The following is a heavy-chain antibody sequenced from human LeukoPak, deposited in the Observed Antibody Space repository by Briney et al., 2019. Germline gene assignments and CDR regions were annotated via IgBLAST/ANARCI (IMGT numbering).Heavy chain of an antibody. CDR3: ANQRSVATAGTFF. V-gene: IGHV3-23*01. CDR1: GFTFSDYG. Sequence: GGSLRLSCAASGFTFSDYGMNWVRQAPGKGLEWVSGMNSNGGSTYYAESVKGRFTISRDSSNNMLYLQMNSLTADDTAIYYCANQRSVATAGTFFWGQGTLVTVSS. D-gene: IGHD6-13*01. CDR2: MNSNGGST. J-gene: IGHJ4*02.